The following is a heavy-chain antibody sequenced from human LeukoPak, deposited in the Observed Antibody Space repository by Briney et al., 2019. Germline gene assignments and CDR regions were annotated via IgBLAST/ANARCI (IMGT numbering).Heavy chain of an antibody. D-gene: IGHD2-15*01. Sequence: GGSLRLSCAASGFTFDDYAMSWVRQAPGKGLEWVSGINWSGVSTGYADSVKGRFTISRDNTKNSLFLQMNSLRAEDTAFYYCAKGKDTLNPYWYFDVWGRGTLVAVSS. J-gene: IGHJ2*01. CDR2: INWSGVST. CDR1: GFTFDDYA. CDR3: AKGKDTLNPYWYFDV. V-gene: IGHV3-20*04.